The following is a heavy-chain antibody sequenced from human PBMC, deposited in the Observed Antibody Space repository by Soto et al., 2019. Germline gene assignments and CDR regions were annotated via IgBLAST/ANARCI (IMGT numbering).Heavy chain of an antibody. V-gene: IGHV1-69*13. J-gene: IGHJ3*02. CDR2: IIPIFGTA. CDR1: GGTFSSYA. CDR3: ARDKDIVGADDAFDI. D-gene: IGHD1-26*01. Sequence: SVKVSCKASGGTFSSYAISWVRQAPGQGLEWMGGIIPIFGTANYAQKFQGRVTITADESTSTAYMELSSLRSEDTAVYYCARDKDIVGADDAFDIWGQGTMVTVSS.